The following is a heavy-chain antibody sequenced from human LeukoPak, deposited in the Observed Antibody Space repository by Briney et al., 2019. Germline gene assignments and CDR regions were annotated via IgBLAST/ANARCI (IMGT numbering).Heavy chain of an antibody. J-gene: IGHJ4*02. CDR2: VDPEDGET. CDR3: ATANPDDHSIGY. CDR1: GYSFTTYY. V-gene: IGHV1-69-2*01. D-gene: IGHD4-11*01. Sequence: EASVKVSCKASGYSFTTYYMHWVQQAPGKGLEWMGLVDPEDGETIYAEKFQGRVTITADTSTDTAYMELSSLRSEDTAVYYCATANPDDHSIGYWGQGTLVTVSS.